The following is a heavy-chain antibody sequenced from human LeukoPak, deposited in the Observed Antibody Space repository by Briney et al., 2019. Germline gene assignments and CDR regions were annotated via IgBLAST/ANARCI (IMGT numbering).Heavy chain of an antibody. CDR1: GGSISSSNYY. D-gene: IGHD1-1*01. Sequence: SETLSLTCTVSGGSISSSNYYWGWIRQPPGKGLEWVGSIYYSGSTYYNPSLESRVTISVDTSKNQFSLKLSSVTAADTAFYYCARHVNAWPRWNGSPSYYFDYWGQGTLVTVSS. J-gene: IGHJ4*02. V-gene: IGHV4-39*01. CDR3: ARHVNAWPRWNGSPSYYFDY. CDR2: IYYSGST.